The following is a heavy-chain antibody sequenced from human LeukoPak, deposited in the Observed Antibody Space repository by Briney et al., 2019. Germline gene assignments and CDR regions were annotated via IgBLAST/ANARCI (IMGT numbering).Heavy chain of an antibody. Sequence: GGSLRLSCAASGFTFSSYSMNWVRQAPGKGLEWVSSISSSSSYIYYADSVKGRFTISRDSAKNSLYLQMNSLRAEDTAVYYCARGIAAAGSLWFDPWGQGTLVTVSS. J-gene: IGHJ5*02. CDR1: GFTFSSYS. CDR2: ISSSSSYI. CDR3: ARGIAAAGSLWFDP. V-gene: IGHV3-21*01. D-gene: IGHD6-13*01.